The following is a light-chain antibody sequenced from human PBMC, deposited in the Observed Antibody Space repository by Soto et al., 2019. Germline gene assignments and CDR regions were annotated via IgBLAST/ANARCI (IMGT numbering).Light chain of an antibody. Sequence: QSVLTQPTSASGTPGQRVTVSCSGSSSNIGSNTVNWYQQLPGTAPKLLIYTDNQRPSGVPDRFSGSKSGTSASLAISGLQSEVEANDYCATWVDSLNGYVFGTGTKVTVL. CDR2: TDN. CDR1: SSNIGSNT. J-gene: IGLJ1*01. CDR3: ATWVDSLNGYV. V-gene: IGLV1-44*01.